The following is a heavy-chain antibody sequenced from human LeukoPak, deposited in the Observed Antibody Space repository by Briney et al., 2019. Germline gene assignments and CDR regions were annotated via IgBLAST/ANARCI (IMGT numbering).Heavy chain of an antibody. D-gene: IGHD3-10*01. J-gene: IGHJ4*02. V-gene: IGHV3-30*18. Sequence: PGGSLRLSCAASGFTFSSYGMHWVRQAPGKGLEWVAVISYDGSNKYYADSVKGRSTISRDNSKNTLYLQMNSLRAEDTAVYYCAKGGLLWFGELNPSDYFDYWGQGTLVTVSS. CDR1: GFTFSSYG. CDR3: AKGGLLWFGELNPSDYFDY. CDR2: ISYDGSNK.